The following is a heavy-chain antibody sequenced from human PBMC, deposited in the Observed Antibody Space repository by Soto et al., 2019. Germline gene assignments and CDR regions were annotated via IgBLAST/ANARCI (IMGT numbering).Heavy chain of an antibody. CDR1: GYTFTDYY. CDR2: INTNSGGT. J-gene: IGHJ6*02. D-gene: IGHD1-7*01. V-gene: IGHV1-2*02. Sequence: ASVKVSCKASGYTFTDYYMHWVRQAPGQGLEWMGWINTNSGGTNYAQKFQGRVTMTRDTYISTAYMELSRLRSDDTAVYYCARKLELRGSYYYYYDMDVWGQGTTVTVSS. CDR3: ARKLELRGSYYYYYDMDV.